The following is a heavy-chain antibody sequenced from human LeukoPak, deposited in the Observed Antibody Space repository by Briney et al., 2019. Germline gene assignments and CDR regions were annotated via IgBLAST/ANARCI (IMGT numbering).Heavy chain of an antibody. Sequence: GGSLRLSCTGSGFTFSSFAMSWVRQAPGKGLEWVSGISSSGDTTYYADSVKGRFTISRDNSKKTMYLQMGSLRAEDTAVYYCAKDYSIWSGYYFDFWGQGILVTVSS. J-gene: IGHJ4*02. D-gene: IGHD3-3*01. V-gene: IGHV3-23*01. CDR3: AKDYSIWSGYYFDF. CDR1: GFTFSSFA. CDR2: ISSSGDTT.